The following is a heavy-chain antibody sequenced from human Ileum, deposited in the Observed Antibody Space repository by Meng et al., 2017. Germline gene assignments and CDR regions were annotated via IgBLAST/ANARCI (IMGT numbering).Heavy chain of an antibody. V-gene: IGHV1-2*06. CDR3: ARDLGGYYDSSGYYAGYYFDY. CDR2: INPNSGGT. Sequence: QVQLVQSGAEVKKPGASVKVSCKASGYTFTGYYMHWVRQAPGQGLEWMGRINPNSGGTNYAQKFQGRVTMTRDTSISTAYMELSRLRSDDTAVYYCARDLGGYYDSSGYYAGYYFDYWGQGTLAPSPQ. D-gene: IGHD3-22*01. J-gene: IGHJ4*02. CDR1: GYTFTGYY.